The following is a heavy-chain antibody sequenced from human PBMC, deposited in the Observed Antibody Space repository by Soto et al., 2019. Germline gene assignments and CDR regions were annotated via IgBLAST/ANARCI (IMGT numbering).Heavy chain of an antibody. V-gene: IGHV4-4*02. Sequence: QVHLQESGPGLVKPSGTLSLTCAVSGGSISSSNWWSWVRQPPGKGLEWIGEIYHSGNTNYNPSLTSRVTLSVDKSKAQFYLNLASVTAADTAIYYCASLDSISWFDPWGQGTLVTVSS. CDR2: IYHSGNT. J-gene: IGHJ5*02. CDR1: GGSISSSNW. CDR3: ASLDSISWFDP. D-gene: IGHD2-15*01.